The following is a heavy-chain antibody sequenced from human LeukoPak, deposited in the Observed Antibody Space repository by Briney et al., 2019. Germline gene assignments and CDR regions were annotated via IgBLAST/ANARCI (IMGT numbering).Heavy chain of an antibody. CDR2: ISYDGSNK. CDR3: AREHCTNGVCYEYYFDY. V-gene: IGHV3-30*03. Sequence: PGGSLRLSCAASGFTFSSYGMSWVRQAPGKGLEWVAVISYDGSNKYYADSVKGRFTISRDNSKNTLYLQMNSLRAEDTAVYYCAREHCTNGVCYEYYFDYWGQGTLVTVSS. CDR1: GFTFSSYG. J-gene: IGHJ4*02. D-gene: IGHD2-8*01.